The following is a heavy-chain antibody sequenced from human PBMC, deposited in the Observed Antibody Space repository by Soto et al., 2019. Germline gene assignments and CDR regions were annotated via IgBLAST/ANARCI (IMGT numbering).Heavy chain of an antibody. D-gene: IGHD3-10*01. J-gene: IGHJ5*02. Sequence: VKVACRVSGYTLTELSIHWVRQAPGEGLAWMGGFDLENGETIYAQRFQGRVTMTEESSADTPYMELCSLRSEATPVYYCAIDVRRHNQLNHWRQGTMVTVSS. CDR2: FDLENGET. CDR3: AIDVRRHNQLNH. V-gene: IGHV1-24*01. CDR1: GYTLTELS.